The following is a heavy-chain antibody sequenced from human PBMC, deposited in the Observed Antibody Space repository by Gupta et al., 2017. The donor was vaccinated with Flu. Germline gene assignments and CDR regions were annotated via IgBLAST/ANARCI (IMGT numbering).Heavy chain of an antibody. CDR3: AKNIAPAGPRYDAFDM. Sequence: INWVRQAPGQGLEWMGRIVPILDITNYAQKFQARVTITADKSTSTAYVELNSLRSDDTAVYYCAKNIAPAGPRYDAFDMWGQGTMVTVSS. CDR2: IVPILDIT. D-gene: IGHD6-25*01. J-gene: IGHJ3*02. V-gene: IGHV1-69*02.